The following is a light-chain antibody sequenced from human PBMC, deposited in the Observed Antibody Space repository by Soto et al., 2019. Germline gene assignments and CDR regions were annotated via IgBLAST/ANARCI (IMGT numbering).Light chain of an antibody. CDR3: QQYGSSLIT. CDR1: QSVSSSS. J-gene: IGKJ5*01. Sequence: EIVLTQSPGTLSLSPGERATLSCRASQSVSSSSLAWYQQKPGQAPRLLIYGASRRATGIPDRFSGSGSGTDFTLTISRLEPEDFAVYYCQQYGSSLITFGQGTRLE. V-gene: IGKV3-20*01. CDR2: GAS.